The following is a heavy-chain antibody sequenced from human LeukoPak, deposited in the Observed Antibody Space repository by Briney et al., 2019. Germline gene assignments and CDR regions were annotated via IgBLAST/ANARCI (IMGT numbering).Heavy chain of an antibody. D-gene: IGHD5-24*01. V-gene: IGHV4-34*01. CDR1: GGSFSDYY. CDR3: ARGRDGYNYYYYYYMDV. J-gene: IGHJ6*03. CDR2: INHSGST. Sequence: SETLSLTCAVYGGSFSDYYWSWIRQPPGKGLEWIGEINHSGSTNYNPSLKSRVTISVDTSKNQFSLKLSSVTAADTAVYYCARGRDGYNYYYYYYMDVWGKGTTVTISS.